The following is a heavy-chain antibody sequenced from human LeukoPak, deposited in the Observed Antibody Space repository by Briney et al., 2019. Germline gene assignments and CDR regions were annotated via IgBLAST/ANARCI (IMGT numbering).Heavy chain of an antibody. Sequence: GRSLRLSCAASGFTFDDYAMPWVRQAPGKDLEWVSGISWNSGSIGYADSVKGRFTISRDNAKNSLYLQMNSLRAEDTALYYCAKAEGDIVATIFDYWGQGTLVTVSS. D-gene: IGHD5-12*01. J-gene: IGHJ4*02. CDR2: ISWNSGSI. V-gene: IGHV3-9*01. CDR1: GFTFDDYA. CDR3: AKAEGDIVATIFDY.